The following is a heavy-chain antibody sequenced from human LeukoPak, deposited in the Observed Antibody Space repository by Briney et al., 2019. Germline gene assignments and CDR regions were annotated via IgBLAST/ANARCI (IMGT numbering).Heavy chain of an antibody. J-gene: IGHJ3*02. CDR2: IYTSGST. D-gene: IGHD2-15*01. CDR3: ARGGEDIVVVVAATNAFDI. Sequence: SETLSLTCTVSGGSISSYYWSWIRQPAGKGREWIGRIYTSGSTNYNPSLKSRFTMSVDTSKNQFSRKLSSVTAADTAVYYCARGGEDIVVVVAATNAFDIWGQGTMVTVSS. CDR1: GGSISSYY. V-gene: IGHV4-4*07.